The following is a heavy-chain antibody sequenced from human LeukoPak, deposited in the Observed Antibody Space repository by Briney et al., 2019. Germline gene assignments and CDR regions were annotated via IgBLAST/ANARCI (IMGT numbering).Heavy chain of an antibody. CDR2: IYYSGST. Sequence: SETLSLTCAVYGGSFSGYYWSWIRQHPGKGLEWIGHIYYSGSTYYNPSLKSRITISIDTSKNQFSLKLSSVTAADTAVYFCARAMFYYGSGSYAFDYWGQGTLVTVSS. D-gene: IGHD3-10*01. CDR1: GGSFSGYY. V-gene: IGHV4-31*11. CDR3: ARAMFYYGSGSYAFDY. J-gene: IGHJ4*02.